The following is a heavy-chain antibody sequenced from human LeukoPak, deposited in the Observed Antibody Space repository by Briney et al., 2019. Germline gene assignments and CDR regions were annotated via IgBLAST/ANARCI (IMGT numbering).Heavy chain of an antibody. CDR3: ARGGYSGYDYSD. CDR1: GFTFSSYS. V-gene: IGHV3-21*01. D-gene: IGHD5-12*01. CDR2: ISSSSSYI. Sequence: GGSLRLSCAASGFTFSSYSMNWVRQAPGKGLEWVSSISSSSSYIYYADSVKCRFTISRDNAKNSLCLQMNSLRAEDTAVYYCARGGYSGYDYSDWGQGTLVTVSS. J-gene: IGHJ4*02.